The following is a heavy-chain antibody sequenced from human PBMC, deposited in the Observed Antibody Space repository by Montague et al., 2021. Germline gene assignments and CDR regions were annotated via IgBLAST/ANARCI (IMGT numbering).Heavy chain of an antibody. D-gene: IGHD4-23*01. V-gene: IGHV4-59*05. CDR3: VVTPSLYYHGMDV. CDR2: IYYSGST. Sequence: SETLSLTCAVSGGSFSGYFWTWTRQPPGKGLEWIGSIYYSGSTYYNPSLKSRLTISVDTSKNQFSLKLSSVTAADTAVYYGVVTPSLYYHGMDVWGQGTTVTVSS. CDR1: GGSFSGYF. J-gene: IGHJ6*02.